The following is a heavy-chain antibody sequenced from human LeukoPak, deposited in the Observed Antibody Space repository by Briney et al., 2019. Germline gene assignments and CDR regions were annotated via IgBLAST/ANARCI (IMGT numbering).Heavy chain of an antibody. D-gene: IGHD5-18*01. CDR1: GFTFTGYY. CDR2: INPNSGGT. CDR3: ARDIVMVTYWFDP. Sequence: ASVKVSCKASGFTFTGYYMHWVRQAPGQGLEWMGWINPNSGGTNYAQKFQGRVTMTRDTSISTAYMELSRLRSDDTAVYYCARDIVMVTYWFDPWGQGTLVTVSS. J-gene: IGHJ5*02. V-gene: IGHV1-2*02.